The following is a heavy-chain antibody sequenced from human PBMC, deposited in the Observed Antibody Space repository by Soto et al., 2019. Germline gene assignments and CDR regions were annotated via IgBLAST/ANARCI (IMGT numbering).Heavy chain of an antibody. Sequence: PSETLSLTCNVSGGSFNGYSWSWFRQTSGKGLEWIGDISYRGSPSYSPSLKSRLMISLDTSNNQFSLKVASVTAADTAVYYCARALLGFSYGYGGYFDPWGPGTLVTVSS. CDR3: ARALLGFSYGYGGYFDP. CDR1: GGSFNGYS. J-gene: IGHJ4*02. V-gene: IGHV4-34*01. D-gene: IGHD3-16*01. CDR2: ISYRGSP.